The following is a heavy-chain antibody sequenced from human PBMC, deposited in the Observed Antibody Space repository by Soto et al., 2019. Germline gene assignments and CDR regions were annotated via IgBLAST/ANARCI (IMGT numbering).Heavy chain of an antibody. Sequence: EVQLLEAGGGLSHPGESLRLSCAVSGGTFSNHAMTWVRQAPGKGLEWVATISAAGVGTYSADFVKGRFTISRDNSKSTLYLQIDSLRVEDTAVYFCVRPDENNKWATFFFWGQGTQVTVSS. V-gene: IGHV3-23*01. CDR1: GGTFSNHA. CDR2: ISAAGVGT. CDR3: VRPDENNKWATFFF. J-gene: IGHJ4*02. D-gene: IGHD1-26*01.